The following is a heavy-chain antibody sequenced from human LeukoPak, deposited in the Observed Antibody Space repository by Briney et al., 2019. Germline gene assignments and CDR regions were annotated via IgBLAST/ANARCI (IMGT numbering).Heavy chain of an antibody. V-gene: IGHV4-4*07. J-gene: IGHJ4*02. D-gene: IGHD6-19*01. Sequence: SETLSLTCTVSGGSISSYYWNWIRQPAGKGLEWIGRVYTSGSTNYNPSLKSRVSMSVDTSKNQFSLKLSSVTAADTAVYYCARGKVVAGTPGQNSWDSWGQGTLVTVSS. CDR1: GGSISSYY. CDR2: VYTSGST. CDR3: ARGKVVAGTPGQNSWDS.